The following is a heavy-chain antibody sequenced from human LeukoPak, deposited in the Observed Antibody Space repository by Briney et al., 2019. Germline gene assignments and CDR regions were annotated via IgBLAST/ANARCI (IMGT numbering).Heavy chain of an antibody. CDR3: ARSKGAFDI. CDR2: INPSGGST. V-gene: IGHV1-46*01. CDR1: GYTLTGYY. J-gene: IGHJ3*02. Sequence: ASVKVSCKAPGYTLTGYYVHWVRQAPGQGLEWMGIINPSGGSTSYAQKFQGRVTMTRDTSTGTVYMELSSLRSEDTAVYYCARSKGAFDIWGQGTMVTVSS.